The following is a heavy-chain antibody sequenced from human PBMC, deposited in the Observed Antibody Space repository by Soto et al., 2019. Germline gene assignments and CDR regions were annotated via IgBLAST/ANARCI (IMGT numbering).Heavy chain of an antibody. D-gene: IGHD6-19*01. V-gene: IGHV1-46*01. J-gene: IGHJ6*02. CDR3: ARVPGIAVAGTPKDGMDV. Sequence: GASVKVSCKASGYTFTSYYMHWVRQAPGQGLEWMGIINPSGGSTSYAQKFQGRVTMTRDTSTSTVYMELSSLRSEDTAVYYCARVPGIAVAGTPKDGMDVWGQGTTVTVSS. CDR2: INPSGGST. CDR1: GYTFTSYY.